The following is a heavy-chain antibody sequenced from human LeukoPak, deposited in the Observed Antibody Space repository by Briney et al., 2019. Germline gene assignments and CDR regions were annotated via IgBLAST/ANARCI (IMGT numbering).Heavy chain of an antibody. V-gene: IGHV1-2*02. J-gene: IGHJ4*02. Sequence: GASVKVSCKASGYTFTGYYMHWVRQAPGQGLEWVGWISPNGGGTSYAQKFQDRVTMTRDTSISTAYMELSRLRSDDTAVYFCARPYGDYTDYFFDYWGQGTLVTVSS. CDR3: ARPYGDYTDYFFDY. CDR2: ISPNGGGT. CDR1: GYTFTGYY. D-gene: IGHD4-17*01.